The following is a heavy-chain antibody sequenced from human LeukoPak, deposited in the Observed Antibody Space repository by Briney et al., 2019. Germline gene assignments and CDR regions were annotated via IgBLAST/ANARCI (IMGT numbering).Heavy chain of an antibody. J-gene: IGHJ4*02. Sequence: SQTLSLTCTVSGGSISSGDYYWSWIRQPPGKGLEWIGYIYYSGSTYYNPSLKSRVTISVDTSKNQFSLKLSSVTAADTAVYYCARARLYDFWSGYPQYYFDYWGQGTLVTVSS. CDR2: IYYSGST. V-gene: IGHV4-30-4*01. CDR1: GGSISSGDYY. CDR3: ARARLYDFWSGYPQYYFDY. D-gene: IGHD3-3*01.